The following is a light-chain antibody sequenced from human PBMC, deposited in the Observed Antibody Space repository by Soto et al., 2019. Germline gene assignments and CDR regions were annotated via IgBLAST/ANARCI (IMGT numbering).Light chain of an antibody. J-gene: IGKJ1*01. CDR2: GAS. V-gene: IGKV3-20*01. CDR1: QSVSNNY. CDR3: QQYGSSGT. Sequence: EIVFTHSPVTLSPSPXXXTTXPLRASQSVSNNYLAWYQQKPGQAPRLLIYGASNRATGIPDRFSGSGSGTDFTLTISRLEPENFAVYYCQQYGSSGTFGQGTKVDIK.